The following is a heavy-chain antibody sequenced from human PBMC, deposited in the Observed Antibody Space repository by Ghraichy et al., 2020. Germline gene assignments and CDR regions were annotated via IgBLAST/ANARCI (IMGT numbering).Heavy chain of an antibody. V-gene: IGHV4-31*03. CDR1: GGSISSGGYY. J-gene: IGHJ5*02. CDR3: AAELAPFSGFDP. Sequence: SETLSLTCTVSGGSISSGGYYWSWIRQHPGKGLEWIGYIYYSGSTYYNPSLKSRVTISVDTSKNQFSLKLSSVTAADTAVYYCAAELAPFSGFDPWGQGTLVTVSS. D-gene: IGHD1-26*01. CDR2: IYYSGST.